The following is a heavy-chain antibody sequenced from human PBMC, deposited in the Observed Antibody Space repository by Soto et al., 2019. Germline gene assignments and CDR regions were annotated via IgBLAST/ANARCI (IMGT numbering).Heavy chain of an antibody. CDR3: AKDRSSSGSYLQYYGMDV. J-gene: IGHJ6*02. V-gene: IGHV3-43*01. Sequence: GGSLRLSCAASGFTFDDYTMHWVRQAPGKGLEWVSLISWDGGSTYYADSVKGRFTISRDNGKNSLYLQMNSLRTEDTALYYCAKDRSSSGSYLQYYGMDVWGQGTTVTVSS. D-gene: IGHD1-26*01. CDR2: ISWDGGST. CDR1: GFTFDDYT.